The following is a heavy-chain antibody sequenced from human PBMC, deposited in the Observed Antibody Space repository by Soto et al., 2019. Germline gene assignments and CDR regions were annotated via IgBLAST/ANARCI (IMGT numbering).Heavy chain of an antibody. D-gene: IGHD6-19*01. V-gene: IGHV3-23*01. J-gene: IGHJ6*02. CDR2: ISGSGGST. CDR1: GFTFSSYA. Sequence: TGGSLRLSCAASGFTFSSYAMSWVRQAPGKGLEWVSAISGSGGSTYYADSVKGRFTISRDNSKNTLYLQMNSLRAEDTAVYYCAKDFRYSSGWLACMDVWGQGTTVTVSS. CDR3: AKDFRYSSGWLACMDV.